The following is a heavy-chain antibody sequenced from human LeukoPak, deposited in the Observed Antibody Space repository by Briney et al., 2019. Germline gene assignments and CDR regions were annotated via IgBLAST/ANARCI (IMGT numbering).Heavy chain of an antibody. J-gene: IGHJ5*02. V-gene: IGHV4-59*01. Sequence: SETLSLTCTVSGGSLTSYYWSWIRQPPGKGLEWIGYIYYSGSTNYNPSPKSRVTISVDTSKNQFSLKLSSVTAADTAVYYCARGGVNYKIAGPWGQGALVTVSS. CDR2: IYYSGST. D-gene: IGHD3-10*01. CDR1: GGSLTSYY. CDR3: ARGGVNYKIAGP.